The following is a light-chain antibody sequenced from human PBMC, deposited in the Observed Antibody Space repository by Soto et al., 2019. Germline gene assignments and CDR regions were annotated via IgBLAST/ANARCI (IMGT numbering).Light chain of an antibody. CDR2: DVS. CDR1: SSDVGGYKY. J-gene: IGLJ2*01. Sequence: QSALTQPASVSGSPGQSITISCTGTSSDVGGYKYVSWYQQHPGKAPKLMIYDVSNRPSGVSNRFSGSKSGNTASLTISGLQAEDEPDYYCSSYTSSSTVVFGGGTKLTVL. V-gene: IGLV2-14*01. CDR3: SSYTSSSTVV.